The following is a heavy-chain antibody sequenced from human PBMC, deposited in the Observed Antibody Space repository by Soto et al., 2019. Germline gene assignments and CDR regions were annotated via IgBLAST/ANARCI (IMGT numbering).Heavy chain of an antibody. CDR3: ARAPSYGDYSWIIDY. D-gene: IGHD4-17*01. Sequence: GASVKVSCKASGYTFTSHYMHWVRQAPGQGLEWMGIINPSGGSTSYAQKFQGRVTMTRDTSTSTVYMELSSLRSEDTAVYYCARAPSYGDYSWIIDYWGQGTLVTVSS. CDR1: GYTFTSHY. CDR2: INPSGGST. V-gene: IGHV1-46*01. J-gene: IGHJ4*02.